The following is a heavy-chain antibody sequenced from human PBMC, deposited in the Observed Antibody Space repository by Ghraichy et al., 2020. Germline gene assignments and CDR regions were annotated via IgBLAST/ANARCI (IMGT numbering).Heavy chain of an antibody. Sequence: SQTLSLTCVISGDSVSTDTAVWNWIRQSPSRGLEWLGRTYYRSKWFKEYALSVQNRITINPDTSKNQVSLHLDSVTPDDTAVYFCARGSKKPTVAFNWFDPLGQGTLVTVSS. CDR1: GDSVSTDTAV. D-gene: IGHD1-14*01. CDR3: ARGSKKPTVAFNWFDP. V-gene: IGHV6-1*01. CDR2: TYYRSKWFK. J-gene: IGHJ5*02.